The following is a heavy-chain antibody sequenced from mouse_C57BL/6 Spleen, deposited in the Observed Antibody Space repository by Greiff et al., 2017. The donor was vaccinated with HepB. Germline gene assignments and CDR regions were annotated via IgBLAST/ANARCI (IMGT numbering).Heavy chain of an antibody. J-gene: IGHJ2*01. CDR1: GFTFSSYA. Sequence: DVKLQESGEGLVKPGGSLKLSCAASGFTFSSYAMSWVRQTPEKRLEWVAYISSGGDYIYYADTVKGRFTISRDNARNTLYLQMSSLKSEDTAMYYCTRDRGGNYDYWGQGTTLTVSS. CDR3: TRDRGGNYDY. CDR2: ISSGGDYI. V-gene: IGHV5-9-1*02.